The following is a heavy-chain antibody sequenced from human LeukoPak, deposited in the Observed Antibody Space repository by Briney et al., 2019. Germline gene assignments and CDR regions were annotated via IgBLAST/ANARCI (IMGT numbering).Heavy chain of an antibody. CDR2: ISAYNGNT. D-gene: IGHD6-19*01. V-gene: IGHV1-18*01. J-gene: IGHJ4*02. CDR1: GYTFTSYG. CDR3: ASTTYSSGWYLGVYYFDY. Sequence: GASVKVSCKASGYTFTSYGISWARQAPGQGLEWMGWISAYNGNTNYAQKLQGRVTMTTDTSTSTAYMELWSLRSDDTAVYYCASTTYSSGWYLGVYYFDYWGQGTLVTVSS.